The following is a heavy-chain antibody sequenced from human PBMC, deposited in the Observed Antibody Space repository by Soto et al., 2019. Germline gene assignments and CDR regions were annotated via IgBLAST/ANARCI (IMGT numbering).Heavy chain of an antibody. V-gene: IGHV3-48*04. J-gene: IGHJ4*02. CDR1: GFIFSKYS. CDR3: ARDTPPAELDY. D-gene: IGHD1-1*01. Sequence: VGSLRLSCGASGFIFSKYSMNWVRQVPGEGLEWVAYIASDGETTFYADSVEGRFVVFRDNAKNSLFLQMDRLTGDDTAVYFCARDTPPAELDYWGQGSLVTVSS. CDR2: IASDGETT.